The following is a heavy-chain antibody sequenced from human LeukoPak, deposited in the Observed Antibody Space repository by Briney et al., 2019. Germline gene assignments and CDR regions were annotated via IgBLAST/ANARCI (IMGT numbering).Heavy chain of an antibody. CDR3: VKDSDAGIAVAGPDY. CDR1: GFSFDDYA. CDR2: ISWNSGNI. V-gene: IGHV3-9*01. J-gene: IGHJ4*02. D-gene: IGHD6-19*01. Sequence: GGSLRLSCAASGFSFDDYAMHWVRQAPGKGLEWVSGISWNSGNIRYADSVEGRFTISRDNAKNSLYLQMNSLRAEDTALYYCVKDSDAGIAVAGPDYWGQGTLVTVSS.